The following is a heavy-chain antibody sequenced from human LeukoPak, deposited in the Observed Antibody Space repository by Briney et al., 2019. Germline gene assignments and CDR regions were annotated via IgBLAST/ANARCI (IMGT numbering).Heavy chain of an antibody. V-gene: IGHV4-59*01. D-gene: IGHD3-10*01. CDR3: ARLRGVYYYDMDV. CDR2: IYFTGST. Sequence: PSETLSLTCTLSGGSLSSYYWTWIRRPPRKGLEWVGYIYFTGSTNYNPSLKTRVTISLDTSKNQFSLKLSSVTAADTAVYYCARLRGVYYYDMDVWGKGTTVTVSS. CDR1: GGSLSSYY. J-gene: IGHJ6*03.